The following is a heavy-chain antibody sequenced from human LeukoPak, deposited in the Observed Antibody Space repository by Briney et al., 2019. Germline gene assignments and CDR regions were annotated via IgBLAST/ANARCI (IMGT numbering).Heavy chain of an antibody. CDR1: GFTFGSYW. D-gene: IGHD4-17*01. V-gene: IGHV3-7*01. J-gene: IGHJ4*02. CDR3: ARANDYGSLGVY. Sequence: GGSLRLSCAASGFTFGSYWMSWVRQAPGKGLEWVANIKQDGSEKYYVDSVKGRFTISRDNAKNSLYLQMNSLRAEDTAVYYCARANDYGSLGVYWGQGTLVTVSS. CDR2: IKQDGSEK.